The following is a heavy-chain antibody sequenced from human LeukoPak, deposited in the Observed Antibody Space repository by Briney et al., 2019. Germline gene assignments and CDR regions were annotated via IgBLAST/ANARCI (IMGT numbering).Heavy chain of an antibody. CDR1: GHYW. V-gene: IGHV3-74*01. Sequence: GGSLRLSCAASGHYWIHWFRQGLGQGLVWVSHVNSDGSWTTYADSVKGRFTISKDNAKNTVYLQMNNLRAEDTAVYYCVSFYDTYWGRGTLVTVSS. CDR3: VSFYDTY. D-gene: IGHD3-22*01. J-gene: IGHJ4*02. CDR2: VNSDGSWT.